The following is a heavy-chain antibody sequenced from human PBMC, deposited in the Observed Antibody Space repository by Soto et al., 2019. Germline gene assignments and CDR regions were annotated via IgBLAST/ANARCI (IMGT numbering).Heavy chain of an antibody. V-gene: IGHV4-39*01. Sequence: PSETLSLTCTVSGGSISSSSYYWGWIRQPPGKGLEWIGSIYYSGSTYYNPSRKSRVTISVDTSKNQFSLKLSSVTAADTAVYYCAGRGYCSGGSCHLGYYYYGMDVWGQGTTVTVSS. D-gene: IGHD2-15*01. CDR1: GGSISSSSYY. CDR3: AGRGYCSGGSCHLGYYYYGMDV. J-gene: IGHJ6*02. CDR2: IYYSGST.